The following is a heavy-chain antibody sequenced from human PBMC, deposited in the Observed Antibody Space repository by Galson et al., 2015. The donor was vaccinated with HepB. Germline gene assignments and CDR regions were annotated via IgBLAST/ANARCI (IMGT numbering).Heavy chain of an antibody. D-gene: IGHD5-12*01. CDR2: ISSSSSYI. V-gene: IGHV3-21*01. CDR3: ARVWATITRTIDY. J-gene: IGHJ4*02. Sequence: SLRLSCAASGFTFSNYNMNWVRQAPGKGLEWVSSISSSSSYIYYADSVQGRFTISRDNAKNSLYLQMNSLRAEDTAVYYCARVWATITRTIDYWGQGTLVTVSS. CDR1: GFTFSNYN.